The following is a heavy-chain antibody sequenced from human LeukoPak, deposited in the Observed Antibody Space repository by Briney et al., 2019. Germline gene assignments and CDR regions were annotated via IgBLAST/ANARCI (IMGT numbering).Heavy chain of an antibody. CDR2: IYYSGST. CDR3: ARVGRDVVTYGYYFDY. Sequence: PSETLSLTCTVSGGSISSYYWSWIRQPPGKGLEWIGYIYYSGSTNYNPSLKSRVTISVDTSKDQFSLKLSSVTAADTAVYYCARVGRDVVTYGYYFDYWGQGTLVTVSS. J-gene: IGHJ4*02. CDR1: GGSISSYY. V-gene: IGHV4-59*01. D-gene: IGHD3-22*01.